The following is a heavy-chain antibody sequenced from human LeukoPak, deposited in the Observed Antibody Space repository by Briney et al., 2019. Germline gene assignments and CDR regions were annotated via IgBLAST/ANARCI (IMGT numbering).Heavy chain of an antibody. CDR1: GYTFTSYG. CDR3: ARLHYYDSSGYYAY. J-gene: IGHJ4*02. CDR2: TSAYNGNT. D-gene: IGHD3-22*01. V-gene: IGHV1-18*01. Sequence: ASVKVSCKASGYTFTSYGISWVRQAPGQGLEWMGWTSAYNGNTNYAQKLQGRVTMTTDTSTSTAYMELRSLRSDDTAVYYCARLHYYDSSGYYAYWGQGTLVTVSS.